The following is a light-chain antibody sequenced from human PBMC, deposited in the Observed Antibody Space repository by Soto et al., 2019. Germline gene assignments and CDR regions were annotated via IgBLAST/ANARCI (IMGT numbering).Light chain of an antibody. CDR1: QSISSY. CDR2: AAS. V-gene: IGKV1-39*01. Sequence: DIQMTQSPSSLSASVGDRVTITCRGSQSISSYLNWYQQKPGKAPKLLIYAASSLQSGVPSRFSGSRSGTDFTPTISSLQPQDFATYYGQQSYSTPFVTVGQGTRLEIK. J-gene: IGKJ5*01. CDR3: QQSYSTPFVT.